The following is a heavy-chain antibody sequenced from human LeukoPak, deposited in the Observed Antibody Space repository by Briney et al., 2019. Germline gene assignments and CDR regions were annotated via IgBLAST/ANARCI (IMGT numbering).Heavy chain of an antibody. Sequence: GGSLRLSCAASGFTFSSYAMSWVRQAPGKGLEWVSAISGSGGSTYYADSVKGRFTISRDNSKSTLFLQMNSLRAEDTAVYYCAKTIDCSSTNCFFLFDYWGQGTLVTVSS. J-gene: IGHJ4*02. CDR3: AKTIDCSSTNCFFLFDY. CDR1: GFTFSSYA. D-gene: IGHD2-2*01. V-gene: IGHV3-23*01. CDR2: ISGSGGST.